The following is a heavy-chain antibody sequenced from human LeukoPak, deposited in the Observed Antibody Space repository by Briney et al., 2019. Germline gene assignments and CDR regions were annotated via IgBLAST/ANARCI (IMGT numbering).Heavy chain of an antibody. V-gene: IGHV4-61*02. Sequence: SETLSLTXTVSGGSISSSSYYWSWIRQPVGKGLEWIGRIYTSGSTNYNPSLKSRVTMSVDTSKNQFSLKLSSVTAADTAVYYCARGSLQWPVVWGQGTLVTVSS. CDR2: IYTSGST. CDR1: GGSISSSSYY. CDR3: ARGSLQWPVV. D-gene: IGHD6-19*01. J-gene: IGHJ4*02.